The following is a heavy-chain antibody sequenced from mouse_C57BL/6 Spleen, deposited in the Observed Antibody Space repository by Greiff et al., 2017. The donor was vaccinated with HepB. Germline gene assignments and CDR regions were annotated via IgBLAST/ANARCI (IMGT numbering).Heavy chain of an antibody. J-gene: IGHJ3*01. CDR3: AIAIYYYGSSPSWFAY. Sequence: VQGVESGAELVKPGASVKVSCKASGYTFTSYWMHWVKQRPGQGLEWIGRIHPSDSDTNYNQKFKGKATLTVDKSSSTAYMQLSSLTSEDSAVYYCAIAIYYYGSSPSWFAYWGQGTLVTVSA. CDR1: GYTFTSYW. CDR2: IHPSDSDT. D-gene: IGHD1-1*01. V-gene: IGHV1-74*01.